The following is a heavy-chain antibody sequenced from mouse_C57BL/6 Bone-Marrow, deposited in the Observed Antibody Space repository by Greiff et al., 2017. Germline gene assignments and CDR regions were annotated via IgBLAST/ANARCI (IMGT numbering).Heavy chain of an antibody. J-gene: IGHJ1*03. Sequence: EVKVEESGGGLVQPGGSMKLSCAASGFTFSDAWMDWVRQSPEKGLEWVAEIRNKANNHATYYAESVKGRFTISRNDSKSSVYLQMNSLRAEDTGIYYCTRKEDYYGSSYDWYFDVWGTGTTVTVSS. D-gene: IGHD1-1*01. CDR2: IRNKANNHAT. CDR3: TRKEDYYGSSYDWYFDV. CDR1: GFTFSDAW. V-gene: IGHV6-6*01.